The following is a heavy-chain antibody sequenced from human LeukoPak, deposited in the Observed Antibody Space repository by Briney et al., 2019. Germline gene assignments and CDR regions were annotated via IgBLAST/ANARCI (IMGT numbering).Heavy chain of an antibody. V-gene: IGHV4-59*01. Sequence: SETLSLTCSVSGDSITNYYWSWIRQSPGKGLEWVGYMYYSGTTSYNPSLKSRATISVDASTNQSFLRLTSVTAADTATYYCAGGIAAAGSLWFFHHWGQSTVVSVSS. CDR3: AGGIAAAGSLWFFHH. J-gene: IGHJ1*01. CDR1: GDSITNYY. CDR2: MYYSGTT. D-gene: IGHD6-13*01.